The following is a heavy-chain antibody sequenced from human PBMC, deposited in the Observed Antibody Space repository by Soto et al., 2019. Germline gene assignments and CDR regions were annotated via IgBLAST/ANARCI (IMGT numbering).Heavy chain of an antibody. V-gene: IGHV1-18*01. Sequence: QVPLVQSGAEVKKPWASVKVACKASGSTFASYAISWMRQAPGQGLEWMGWISAYNGNTNYAQKLPGRVTMTTDTSTSTAYMELRSLRSDDTAVYSCARAPPPPDYWGQGTLVTVSS. J-gene: IGHJ4*02. CDR3: ARAPPPPDY. CDR2: ISAYNGNT. CDR1: GSTFASYA.